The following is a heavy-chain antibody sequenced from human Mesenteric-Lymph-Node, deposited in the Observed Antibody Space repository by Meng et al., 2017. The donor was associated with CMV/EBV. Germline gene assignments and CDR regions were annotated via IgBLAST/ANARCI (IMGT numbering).Heavy chain of an antibody. V-gene: IGHV4-59*01. Sequence: SETLSLTCTVSGGSISSYYWSWIRQPPGKGLEWIGYIYYSGSTNYNPSLKSRVTISVDTSKNQFSLKLSSVTAADTAVYYCARGGFDYCSSTSCYFAEYFQHWGQGTLVTVSS. J-gene: IGHJ1*01. D-gene: IGHD2-2*01. CDR1: GGSISSYY. CDR3: ARGGFDYCSSTSCYFAEYFQH. CDR2: IYYSGST.